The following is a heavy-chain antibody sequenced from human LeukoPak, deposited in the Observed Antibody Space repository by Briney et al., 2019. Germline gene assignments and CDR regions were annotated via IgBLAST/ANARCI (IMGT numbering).Heavy chain of an antibody. CDR3: ARAGHYYDSSGYYELHY. D-gene: IGHD3-22*01. V-gene: IGHV4-4*02. CDR2: IYHSGST. J-gene: IGHJ4*02. CDR1: GGSISSSNW. Sequence: PSETLSLTCTVSGGSISSSNWWSWVRQPPGKGLEWIGEIYHSGSTNYNPSLKSRVTISVDKSKNQFSLKLSSVTAADTAVYYCARAGHYYDSSGYYELHYWGQGTLVTVSS.